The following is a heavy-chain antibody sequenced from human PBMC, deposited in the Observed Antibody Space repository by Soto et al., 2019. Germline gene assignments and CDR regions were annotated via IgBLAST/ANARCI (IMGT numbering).Heavy chain of an antibody. D-gene: IGHD3-16*02. CDR2: MNPNSGNT. CDR3: ARVSRYDYVWGSYRLFDY. V-gene: IGHV1-8*01. J-gene: IGHJ4*02. CDR1: GYTFTSYD. Sequence: VQLLESGGGLVQPGASVKVSCTASGYTFTSYDINWVRQATGQGLEWMGWMNPNSGNTGYAQKFQGRVTMTRNTSISTAYMELSSLRSEDTAVYYCARVSRYDYVWGSYRLFDYWGQGTLVTVSS.